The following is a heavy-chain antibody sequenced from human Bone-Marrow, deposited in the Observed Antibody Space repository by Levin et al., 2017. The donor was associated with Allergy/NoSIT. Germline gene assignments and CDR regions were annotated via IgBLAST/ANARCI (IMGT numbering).Heavy chain of an antibody. V-gene: IGHV4-59*11. J-gene: IGHJ4*02. CDR2: LSYSGKT. CDR3: ARGGRSITPPRFDT. D-gene: IGHD5-24*01. CDR1: GGSINTHF. Sequence: GSLRLSCTVSGGSINTHFWSWIRQPPGRGLEWIGYLSYSGKTNYSPSLKSRATIAIDTSKSQFSLKVTSVTAADTAVYFCARGGRSITPPRFDTWGQGILVTVSS.